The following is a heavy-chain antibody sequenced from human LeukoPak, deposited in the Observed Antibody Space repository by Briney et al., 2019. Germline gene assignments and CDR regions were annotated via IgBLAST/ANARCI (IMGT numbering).Heavy chain of an antibody. CDR1: GYTFTGYY. Sequence: ASVKVSCEASGYTFTGYYMHWVRQAPGQGLEWMGWINTNTGNPTYAQGFTGRFVFSLDTSVSTAYLQISSLKAEDTAVYYCARGRRNYYGSGSYFLDYWGQGTLVTVSS. D-gene: IGHD3-10*01. CDR2: INTNTGNP. V-gene: IGHV7-4-1*02. J-gene: IGHJ4*02. CDR3: ARGRRNYYGSGSYFLDY.